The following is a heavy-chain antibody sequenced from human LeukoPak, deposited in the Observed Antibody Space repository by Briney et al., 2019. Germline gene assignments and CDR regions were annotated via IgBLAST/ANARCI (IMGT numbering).Heavy chain of an antibody. J-gene: IGHJ3*02. D-gene: IGHD3-22*01. V-gene: IGHV4-34*01. CDR1: GFTFSSYG. Sequence: GTLRLSCAASGFTFSSYGMSWVRQPPGKGLEWIGEINHSGSTNYNPSLKSRVTISVDTSKNQFSLKLSSVTAADTAVYYCARDDTYYYDSSADLDAFDIWGQGTMVTVSS. CDR2: INHSGST. CDR3: ARDDTYYYDSSADLDAFDI.